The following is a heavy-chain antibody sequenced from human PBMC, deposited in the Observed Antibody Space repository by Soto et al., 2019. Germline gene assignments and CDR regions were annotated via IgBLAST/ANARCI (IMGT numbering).Heavy chain of an antibody. CDR3: GRRSSGWNYYGRDV. D-gene: IGHD6-19*01. J-gene: IGHJ6*02. CDR2: IYYSGST. V-gene: IGHV4-59*01. Sequence: SETLSLTCTVSGGSISSYYWSWIRQPPGKGLEWIGYIYYSGSTNYNPSLKSRVTISVDTSKNQFSLKLSSVTAADTAVYYCGRRSSGWNYYGRDVGGQGTTVTVSS. CDR1: GGSISSYY.